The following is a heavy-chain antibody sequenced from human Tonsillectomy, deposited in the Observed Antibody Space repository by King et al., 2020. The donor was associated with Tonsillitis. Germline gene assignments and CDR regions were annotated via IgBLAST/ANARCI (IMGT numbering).Heavy chain of an antibody. CDR3: AREGGDYGDYFDY. Sequence: VQLQESGGGLVKPGGSLRLSCAASGFTFSSYSMNWVRQAPGKGLEWVSSITSSSSYIYYADSVKGRFTISRDNANNSLYLQMNSLRAEDTAVYYCAREGGDYGDYFDYWGQGTLVTVSS. CDR1: GFTFSSYS. CDR2: ITSSSSYI. J-gene: IGHJ4*02. V-gene: IGHV3-21*01. D-gene: IGHD4-17*01.